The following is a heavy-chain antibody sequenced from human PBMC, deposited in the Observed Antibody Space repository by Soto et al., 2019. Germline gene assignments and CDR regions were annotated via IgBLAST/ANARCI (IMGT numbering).Heavy chain of an antibody. D-gene: IGHD6-19*01. CDR1: GFTFSSYG. J-gene: IGHJ4*02. CDR3: ARDLDSSGWPYYFDY. CDR2: IWYDGSNK. V-gene: IGHV3-33*01. Sequence: GGSLRLSCAASGFTFSSYGMHWVRQAPGKGLEWVAVIWYDGSNKYYADSVKGRFTISRDNSKNTLYLQMNSLRAEDTAVYYCARDLDSSGWPYYFDYWGQGTLVTVSS.